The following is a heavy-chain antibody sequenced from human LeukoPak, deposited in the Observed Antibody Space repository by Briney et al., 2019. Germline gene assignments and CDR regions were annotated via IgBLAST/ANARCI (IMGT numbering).Heavy chain of an antibody. D-gene: IGHD6-6*01. V-gene: IGHV1-18*01. CDR3: ARPAGEDSSSGNYYYMDV. Sequence: GASVKVSCKASGYTFTSYGISWVRQAPGQGLEWMGWISAYNGNTNYAQKLQGRVTMTTDTSTSTAYMELRSLRSDDTAVYYCARPAGEDSSSGNYYYMDVWGKGTTVTVSS. CDR1: GYTFTSYG. J-gene: IGHJ6*03. CDR2: ISAYNGNT.